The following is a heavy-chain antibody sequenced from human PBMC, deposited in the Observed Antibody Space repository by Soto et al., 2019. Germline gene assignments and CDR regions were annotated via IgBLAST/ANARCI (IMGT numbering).Heavy chain of an antibody. Sequence: QVELVEWGGGVVQPGRSLRISCAASGFTFTTYGMHWVRQAPGKGLEWVAHIWYDGSNKYYADYVKGRFTISRDNSKGTVLLQKNSLRAEDTAVDYCARDGSMILTEWGQGTLVTVSS. CDR3: ARDGSMILTE. CDR1: GFTFTTYG. CDR2: IWYDGSNK. V-gene: IGHV3-33*01. D-gene: IGHD3-22*01. J-gene: IGHJ4*02.